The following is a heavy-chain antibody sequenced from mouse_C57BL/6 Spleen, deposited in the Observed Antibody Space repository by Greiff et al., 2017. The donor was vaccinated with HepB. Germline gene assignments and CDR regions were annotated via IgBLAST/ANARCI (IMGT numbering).Heavy chain of an antibody. CDR3: ARSGYGNYGTGLAY. D-gene: IGHD2-10*02. CDR1: GYTFTSYW. CDR2: IDPSDSYT. J-gene: IGHJ3*01. V-gene: IGHV1-59*01. Sequence: QVQLQQPGAELVRPGTSVKLSCKASGYTFTSYWMHWVKQRPGQGLEWIGVIDPSDSYTNYNQKFKGKATLTVDTSSSTAYLQLSSLTSEDSAVYYCARSGYGNYGTGLAYWGQGTLVTVSA.